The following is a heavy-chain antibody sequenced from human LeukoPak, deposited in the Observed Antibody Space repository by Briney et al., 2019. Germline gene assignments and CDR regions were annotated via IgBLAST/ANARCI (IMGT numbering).Heavy chain of an antibody. CDR1: GYTFTGYY. D-gene: IGHD3-22*01. V-gene: IGHV1-2*02. Sequence: ASVKVSCKASGYTFTGYYMHWVRQAPGQGLEWMGWINPNSGGTNYAQKFQGRVTMTRDTSISTAYMELSRLRSDDTAVYYCARDRSGAYYDSSGYYGNYYMDVWGKGTTVTVSS. J-gene: IGHJ6*03. CDR3: ARDRSGAYYDSSGYYGNYYMDV. CDR2: INPNSGGT.